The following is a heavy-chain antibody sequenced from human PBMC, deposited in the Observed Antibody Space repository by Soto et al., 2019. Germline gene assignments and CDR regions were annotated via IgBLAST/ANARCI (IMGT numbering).Heavy chain of an antibody. D-gene: IGHD1-26*01. Sequence: QVQRVQSGAEVKKPGSSVKVSCKASGGTFSSYAISWVRQAPGQGLEWMGGIIPIFGTANYAQKFQGRVTITADESTSTAYIVLSSLRSEETAVYYCARLVGATFPARHDAFDIWGQGTMVTVSS. J-gene: IGHJ3*02. CDR2: IIPIFGTA. CDR3: ARLVGATFPARHDAFDI. V-gene: IGHV1-69*01. CDR1: GGTFSSYA.